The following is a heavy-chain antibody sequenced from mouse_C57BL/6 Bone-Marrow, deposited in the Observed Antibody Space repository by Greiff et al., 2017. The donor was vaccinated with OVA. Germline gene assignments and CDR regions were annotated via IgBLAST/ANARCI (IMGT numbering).Heavy chain of an antibody. V-gene: IGHV1-50*01. CDR3: ARPDYSNYVAY. J-gene: IGHJ3*01. CDR1: GYTFTSYW. CDR2: IDPSDSYT. Sequence: QVQLQQPGAELVKPGASVKLSCKASGYTFTSYWMQWVKQRPGQGLEWIGEIDPSDSYTNYNQKVKGKATLTVDTSSSTAYMQLSSLTSEDSAVYYCARPDYSNYVAYWGQGTLVTVSA. D-gene: IGHD2-5*01.